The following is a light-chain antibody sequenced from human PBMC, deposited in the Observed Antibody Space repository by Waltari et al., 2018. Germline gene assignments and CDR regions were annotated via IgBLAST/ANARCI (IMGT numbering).Light chain of an antibody. CDR2: DVS. CDR3: SSYTSSSTSDVV. J-gene: IGLJ2*01. Sequence: QSALTQPASVSGSPGQSITISCTGTSSDVGGYNYVSWYQQHPGKAPKLMIYDVSKRPSGVSNRFSCSESGNTASLTISWLQAEDEADYYCSSYTSSSTSDVVFGGGTKLTVL. V-gene: IGLV2-14*01. CDR1: SSDVGGYNY.